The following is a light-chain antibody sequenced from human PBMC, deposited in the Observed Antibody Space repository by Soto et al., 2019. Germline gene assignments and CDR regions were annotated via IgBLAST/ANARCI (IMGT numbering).Light chain of an antibody. V-gene: IGLV2-11*01. CDR1: SSDVGGYNS. CDR3: FSYAGTYTWV. J-gene: IGLJ3*02. CDR2: DVS. Sequence: QSALTQPRSVSGSPGQSVTISCTGTSSDVGGYNSVSWYQQYPGKAPKLMIYDVSKRPSGVPDRFSGSKSGNAASLTISGLQAEDEADYYCFSYAGTYTWVFGGGTKLTVL.